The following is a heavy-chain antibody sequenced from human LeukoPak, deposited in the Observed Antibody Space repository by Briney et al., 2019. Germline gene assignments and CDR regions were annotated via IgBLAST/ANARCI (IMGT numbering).Heavy chain of an antibody. V-gene: IGHV4-39*07. CDR1: GGSISSSSYY. Sequence: SETLSLTCTVSGGSISSSSYYWGWIRQPPGKGLEWIGSIYYSGSTYYNPSLKSRVTISVDTSKNQFSLKLSSVTAADTAVYYCARVGGGYCSGGSCRNWFDPWGQGTLVTVSS. J-gene: IGHJ5*02. CDR3: ARVGGGYCSGGSCRNWFDP. CDR2: IYYSGST. D-gene: IGHD2-15*01.